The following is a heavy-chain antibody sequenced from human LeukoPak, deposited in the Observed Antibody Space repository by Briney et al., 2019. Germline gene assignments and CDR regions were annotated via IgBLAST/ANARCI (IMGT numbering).Heavy chain of an antibody. CDR2: ISYSGST. CDR1: GGSINDYY. CDR3: ARTYYDSGGNWFDP. D-gene: IGHD3-22*01. Sequence: PSETLSLTCTVSGGSINDYYWSWIRQPPGKGLEWIGYISYSGSTNYNPSLKSRVTISRDTSKNQFSLNVSSLTAADTAVYYCARTYYDSGGNWFDPWGQGTLVTVSS. V-gene: IGHV4-59*01. J-gene: IGHJ5*02.